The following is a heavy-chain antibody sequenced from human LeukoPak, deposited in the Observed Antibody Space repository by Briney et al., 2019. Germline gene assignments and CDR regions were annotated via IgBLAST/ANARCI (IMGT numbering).Heavy chain of an antibody. CDR3: AKQVPPGY. CDR2: ISTNGDTT. J-gene: IGHJ4*02. V-gene: IGHV3-64D*06. Sequence: GGSLRLSCSASGFTFSSYAMHWVRQTPGKGLEYVSAISTNGDTTYYADSVKGRFTISRDNSKNTLYLQMSSLRVEDTAVYYCAKQVPPGYWGQGTLVTVSS. CDR1: GFTFSSYA. D-gene: IGHD1-1*01.